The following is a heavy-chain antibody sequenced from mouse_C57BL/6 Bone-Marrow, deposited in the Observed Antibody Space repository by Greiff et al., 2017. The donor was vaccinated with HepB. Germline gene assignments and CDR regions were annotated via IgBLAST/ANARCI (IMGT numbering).Heavy chain of an antibody. CDR1: GYTFTTYP. CDR3: ARGGYYGSSYHWYFDV. J-gene: IGHJ1*03. V-gene: IGHV1-47*01. CDR2: FHPYNDDT. D-gene: IGHD1-1*01. Sequence: VQLVESGAELVKPGASVKMSCKASGYTFTTYPIEWMKQTHGKSLEWIGNFHPYNDDTKYNEKFKGKATLTVEKSSSTVYLELSRLTSDDSAVYYCARGGYYGSSYHWYFDVWGTGTTVTVSS.